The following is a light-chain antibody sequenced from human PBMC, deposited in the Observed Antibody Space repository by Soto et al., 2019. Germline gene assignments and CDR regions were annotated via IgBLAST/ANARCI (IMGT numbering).Light chain of an antibody. CDR3: QQRSNFIP. V-gene: IGKV3-11*01. J-gene: IGKJ5*01. CDR2: DAS. Sequence: EIVLTQSPATLSLSPGERATLSCRASQSVSSYLAWYQQKPGQAPRLLIYDASNRATGIPARFSGSGSGTDFTLTISSLEPEDFAVYYCQQRSNFIPFGQGTRLEIK. CDR1: QSVSSY.